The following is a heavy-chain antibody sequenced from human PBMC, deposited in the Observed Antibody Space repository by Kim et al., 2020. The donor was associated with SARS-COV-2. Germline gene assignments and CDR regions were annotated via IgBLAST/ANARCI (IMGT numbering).Heavy chain of an antibody. D-gene: IGHD3-10*01. V-gene: IGHV3-23*01. Sequence: GGSLRLSCAASGFTFSSYAMSWVRQAPGKGLEWVSAISGSGGSTYYADSVKGRFTISRDNSKNTLYLQMNSLRAEDTAVYYCAKHDGSGYGSGSSAFWVVLFDYWGQGTLVTVSS. J-gene: IGHJ4*02. CDR2: ISGSGGST. CDR1: GFTFSSYA. CDR3: AKHDGSGYGSGSSAFWVVLFDY.